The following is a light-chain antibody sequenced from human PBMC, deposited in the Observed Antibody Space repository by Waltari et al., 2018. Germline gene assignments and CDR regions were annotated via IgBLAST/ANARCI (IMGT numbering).Light chain of an antibody. Sequence: EIVMTQSPDSLAVSLGERVTINCKSSQSLLYNSNDKNYLAWYQQKPGQPPKLLFYWASTRHSGVPDRFSGSGSATDFTLTISSLQAEDVAVYYGQQYYSRRTFGQGTRVEIK. V-gene: IGKV4-1*01. CDR3: QQYYSRRT. J-gene: IGKJ1*01. CDR1: QSLLYNSNDKNY. CDR2: WAS.